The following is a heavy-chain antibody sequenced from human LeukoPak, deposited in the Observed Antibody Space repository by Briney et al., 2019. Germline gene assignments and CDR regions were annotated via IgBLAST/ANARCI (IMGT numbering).Heavy chain of an antibody. Sequence: PSETLSLTCTVSGGSINSYYWSWIRQPAGKGLEWIGRIYNSGRTNYNPSLKSRVTMSVDTSKNQFSLKLSSVTAADTAVYYCARYSYDSSCYYFDAFDIWGQGTMVTVSS. CDR1: GGSINSYY. V-gene: IGHV4-4*07. D-gene: IGHD3-22*01. CDR2: IYNSGRT. J-gene: IGHJ3*02. CDR3: ARYSYDSSCYYFDAFDI.